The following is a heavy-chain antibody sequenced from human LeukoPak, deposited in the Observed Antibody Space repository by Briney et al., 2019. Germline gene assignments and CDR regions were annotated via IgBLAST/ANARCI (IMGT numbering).Heavy chain of an antibody. V-gene: IGHV3-11*06. CDR3: ARDGADYYDSSGYPFHH. CDR1: GFTFSDYY. Sequence: GGSLRLSCAASGFTFSDYYMSWIRQAPGKGLEWVSSISTSSSYIYYADSVKGRFTISRDNAKKSLYLQMNSLRAGDTAVYYCARDGADYYDSSGYPFHHWGQGTLVTVSS. D-gene: IGHD3-22*01. CDR2: ISTSSSYI. J-gene: IGHJ1*01.